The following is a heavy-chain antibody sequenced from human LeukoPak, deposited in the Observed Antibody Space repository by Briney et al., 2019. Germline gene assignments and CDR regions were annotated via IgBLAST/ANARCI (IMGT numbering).Heavy chain of an antibody. CDR2: ISSSGSV. J-gene: IGHJ4*02. V-gene: IGHV4-4*09. CDR3: ARIPLGYSGAYYFDY. D-gene: IGHD5-12*01. CDR1: RGSISGSIRSYY. Sequence: PSETLSHTCTVSRGSISGSIRSYYWSWLRQPPGKGLEWIGYISSSGSVNDNPSLRSRVTISVDTSKNQFFLSLSSVSAADTAVYYCARIPLGYSGAYYFDYWGQGTLVTVSP.